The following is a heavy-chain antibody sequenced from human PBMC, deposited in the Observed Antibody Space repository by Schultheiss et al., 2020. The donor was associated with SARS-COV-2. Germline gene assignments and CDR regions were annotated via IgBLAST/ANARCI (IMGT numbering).Heavy chain of an antibody. CDR2: ISGGGAST. Sequence: GGSLRLSCAASGFTFSSYGMHWVRQAPGKGLEWVSGISGGGASTHYGDSVKGRFTISRDNSKNSLYLQMNSLRDEDTAVYYCARSRGFVADEYWGQGTLVTVSS. CDR1: GFTFSSYG. CDR3: ARSRGFVADEY. D-gene: IGHD2-21*01. J-gene: IGHJ4*02. V-gene: IGHV3-NL1*01.